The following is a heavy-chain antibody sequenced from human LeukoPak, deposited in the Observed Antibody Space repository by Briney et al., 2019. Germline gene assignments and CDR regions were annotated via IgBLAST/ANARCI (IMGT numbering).Heavy chain of an antibody. Sequence: SETLSLTCTVSGGSINSYYWSWIRQPPGKGLEWIGYIYHSGSTYYNPSLKSRVTISVDRSKNQFSLKLSSVTAADTAVYYCASSEGIQLTFDYWGQGTLVTVSS. CDR2: IYHSGST. D-gene: IGHD5-18*01. CDR1: GGSINSYY. J-gene: IGHJ4*02. CDR3: ASSEGIQLTFDY. V-gene: IGHV4-59*12.